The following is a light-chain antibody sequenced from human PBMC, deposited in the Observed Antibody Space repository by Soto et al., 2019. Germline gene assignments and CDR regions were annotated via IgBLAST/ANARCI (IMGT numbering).Light chain of an antibody. CDR3: SSYTSSSIPYV. Sequence: QSALTQPASVSGSPGQSITISCTGTSSDVGGYNYVSWYQQHPGKAPKLMIYDVSNRPSGVSNLFSGSKSGNTASLTISGLQAEDEADYYCSSYTSSSIPYVFGTGTKLTVL. V-gene: IGLV2-14*01. CDR2: DVS. CDR1: SSDVGGYNY. J-gene: IGLJ1*01.